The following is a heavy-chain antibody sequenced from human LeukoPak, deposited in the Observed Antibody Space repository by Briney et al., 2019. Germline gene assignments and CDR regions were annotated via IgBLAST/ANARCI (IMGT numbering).Heavy chain of an antibody. D-gene: IGHD7-27*01. CDR1: GYSFTTSW. J-gene: IGHJ3*02. Sequence: GESLKISCQASGYSFTTSWIAWVRQMPGKGLEWVGIIYPGDSDIRVSPTLQGQVTMSADKSINTAYLQWGSLKASDSAMYFCARLSNGDHSLDIWGQGTMVSVSS. V-gene: IGHV5-51*01. CDR2: IYPGDSDI. CDR3: ARLSNGDHSLDI.